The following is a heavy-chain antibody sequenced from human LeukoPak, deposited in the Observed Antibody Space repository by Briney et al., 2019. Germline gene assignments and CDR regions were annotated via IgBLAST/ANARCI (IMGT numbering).Heavy chain of an antibody. CDR2: INHSGST. CDR1: GGSFSGYY. Sequence: SETLSLTCAVHGGSFSGYYWSWIRQPPGKGLEWIGEINHSGSTNYNPSLKSRVTISVDTSKNQFSLKLSSVTAADTAVYYCATLRRNYYGSGSYLSFDYWGQGTLVTVSS. D-gene: IGHD3-10*01. J-gene: IGHJ4*02. CDR3: ATLRRNYYGSGSYLSFDY. V-gene: IGHV4-34*01.